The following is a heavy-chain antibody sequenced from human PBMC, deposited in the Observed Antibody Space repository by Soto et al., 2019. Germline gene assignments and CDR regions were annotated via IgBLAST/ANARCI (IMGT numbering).Heavy chain of an antibody. Sequence: QVQLQQWGAGLLKPSETLSLTCAVYGGSFSGYYWSWIRQPPGRGLEWIGEINHSGSTNYNPYLKSRVTISVDTHKNQCSLKLSSVTAADPGVYCCARGEWNNCSSTSCSPGYFDYWGQGTLVTVSS. CDR3: ARGEWNNCSSTSCSPGYFDY. CDR2: INHSGST. J-gene: IGHJ4*02. V-gene: IGHV4-34*01. CDR1: GGSFSGYY. D-gene: IGHD2-2*01.